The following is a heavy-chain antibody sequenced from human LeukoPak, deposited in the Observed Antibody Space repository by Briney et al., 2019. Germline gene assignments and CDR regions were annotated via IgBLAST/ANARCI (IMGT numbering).Heavy chain of an antibody. CDR3: ARPQRYYYGSGSYYTSFDY. D-gene: IGHD3-10*01. V-gene: IGHV1-46*01. CDR1: GYTFTSYY. J-gene: IGHJ4*02. Sequence: GASVKVSCKASGYTFTSYYMHWVRQAPGQGLEWMGIINPSGGSTSYAQKFQGRVTMTRDTSTSTVYMELSSLRSEDTAVYYCARPQRYYYGSGSYYTSFDYWGQGTLVTVSS. CDR2: INPSGGST.